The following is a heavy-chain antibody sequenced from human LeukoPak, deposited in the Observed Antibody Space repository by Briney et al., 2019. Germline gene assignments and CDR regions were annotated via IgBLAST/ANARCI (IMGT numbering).Heavy chain of an antibody. CDR2: ISSSSSYI. D-gene: IGHD3-10*01. CDR1: GFTFSSYS. CDR3: ARGMMGRGVLFDY. V-gene: IGHV3-21*01. Sequence: GGSLRLSCAASGFTFSSYSMNWVRQAPGKGLEWVSSISSSSSYIYYADSVKGRFTISRDNAKNSLYLQMNSLRAEDTAVYYCARGMMGRGVLFDYWGQGTLVTVSS. J-gene: IGHJ4*02.